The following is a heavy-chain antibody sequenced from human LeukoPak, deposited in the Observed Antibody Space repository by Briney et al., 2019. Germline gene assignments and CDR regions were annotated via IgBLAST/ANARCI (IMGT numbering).Heavy chain of an antibody. V-gene: IGHV4-30-4*01. CDR3: ARDNSKGYYDDLEWLDP. CDR1: GLSLRSGQYL. J-gene: IGHJ5*02. D-gene: IGHD3-22*01. Sequence: SDTLSLTCSVSGLSLRSGQYLGRGIRQPPAGGLEGIVYIYYSGSTYYNPSLKRLVTISVDTSKNQFSLKLSSVTAADTAVYYCARDNSKGYYDDLEWLDPWGQGTLVTVSS. CDR2: IYYSGST.